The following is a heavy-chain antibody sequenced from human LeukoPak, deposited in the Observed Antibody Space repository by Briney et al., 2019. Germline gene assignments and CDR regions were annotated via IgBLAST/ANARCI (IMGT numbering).Heavy chain of an antibody. Sequence: GGSLRLSCAASGFTFSSYSMNWVRQAPGKGLEWVSSISSSSSYIYYADSVKGRFTISSEYAKNSLYLQMNSLRADDTAVYYGGRGEWEPETFDIWGQGAMVTVSS. CDR2: ISSSSSYI. D-gene: IGHD1-26*01. J-gene: IGHJ3*02. V-gene: IGHV3-21*01. CDR1: GFTFSSYS. CDR3: GRGEWEPETFDI.